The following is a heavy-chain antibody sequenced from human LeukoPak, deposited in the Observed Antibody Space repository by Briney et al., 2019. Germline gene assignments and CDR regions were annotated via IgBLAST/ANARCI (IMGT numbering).Heavy chain of an antibody. D-gene: IGHD2-2*01. CDR2: IWYDGSNK. J-gene: IGHJ5*02. CDR1: GFTFSSYG. CDR3: ARDRGNIVVVPAASNWFDP. V-gene: IGHV3-33*01. Sequence: GGSLRLSCAASGFTFSSYGMHWVRQAPGKGLEWVAVIWYDGSNKYYADSVKGRFTISRDNSKNTLYLQMNRLRAEDTAVYYCARDRGNIVVVPAASNWFDPWGQGTLVTVSS.